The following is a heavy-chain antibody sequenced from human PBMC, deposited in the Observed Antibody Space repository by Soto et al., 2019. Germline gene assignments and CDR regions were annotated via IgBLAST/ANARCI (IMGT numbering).Heavy chain of an antibody. D-gene: IGHD5-18*01. CDR3: ARSGSGYSYGPGDY. J-gene: IGHJ4*02. V-gene: IGHV4-61*01. CDR1: GGSVSSGSYY. CDR2: IYYSGST. Sequence: SETLSLTCTVSGGSVSSGSYYWSWIRQPPGKGLEWIGYIYYSGSTSYNPSLKSRVTISVDTSKNQFSLKLSSVTAADTAVYYCARSGSGYSYGPGDYWGQGTLVTVSS.